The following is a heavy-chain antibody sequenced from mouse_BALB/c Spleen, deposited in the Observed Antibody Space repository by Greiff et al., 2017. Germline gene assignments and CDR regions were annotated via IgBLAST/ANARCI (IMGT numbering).Heavy chain of an antibody. Sequence: VQLQQSGPELEKPGASVKISCKASGYSFTGYNMNWVKQSNGKSLEWIGNIDPYYGGTSYNQKFKGKATLTVDNSSSTAYMHLKSLTSEDSAVYLCESGGTGYYAMDYWGQGTSVTVSA. V-gene: IGHV1S135*01. CDR3: ESGGTGYYAMDY. CDR1: GYSFTGYN. J-gene: IGHJ4*01. CDR2: IDPYYGGT. D-gene: IGHD3-3*01.